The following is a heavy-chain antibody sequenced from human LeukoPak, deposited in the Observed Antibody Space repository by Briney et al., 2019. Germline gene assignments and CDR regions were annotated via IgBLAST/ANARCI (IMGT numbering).Heavy chain of an antibody. CDR1: GFTFSNAW. D-gene: IGHD3-9*01. CDR2: IKSKTDGGTT. CDR3: TTEYQTYYDILTGYYKMRDFDY. Sequence: GGSLRLSCAASGFTFSNAWMSWVRQAPGKGLEWVGRIKSKTDGGTTDYAAPVKGRFTISRDDSKNTLYLQMNSLKSEDTAVYYCTTEYQTYYDILTGYYKMRDFDYWGQGTLVTVSS. J-gene: IGHJ4*02. V-gene: IGHV3-15*01.